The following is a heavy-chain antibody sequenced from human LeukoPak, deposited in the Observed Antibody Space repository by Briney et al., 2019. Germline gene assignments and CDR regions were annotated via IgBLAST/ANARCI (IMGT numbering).Heavy chain of an antibody. D-gene: IGHD3-22*01. CDR2: ILYDGSKK. J-gene: IGHJ4*02. Sequence: PGGSLRLSCAASGFTFSSYAMHWVRQAPGKGLEWVAVILYDGSKKYYADSVKGRFTISRDNSKNTVYLQMNSLRVVDTAVYYCARGGLHYYDSSGFDYWGQGTLVTVSS. CDR1: GFTFSSYA. V-gene: IGHV3-30-3*01. CDR3: ARGGLHYYDSSGFDY.